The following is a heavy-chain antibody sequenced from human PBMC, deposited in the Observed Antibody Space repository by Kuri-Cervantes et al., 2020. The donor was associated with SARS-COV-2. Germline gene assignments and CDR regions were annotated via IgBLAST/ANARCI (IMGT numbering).Heavy chain of an antibody. CDR2: ISWNSGSI. Sequence: GGSLRLSCAASGFTFDDYAMHWVRQAPGKGLEWVSGISWNSGSIGYADSVKGRFTISRDNAKNSLYLQMNSLRAEDTAVYYCAREVAAAGYWGQGTLVTVSS. D-gene: IGHD6-13*01. V-gene: IGHV3-9*01. CDR1: GFTFDDYA. J-gene: IGHJ4*02. CDR3: AREVAAAGY.